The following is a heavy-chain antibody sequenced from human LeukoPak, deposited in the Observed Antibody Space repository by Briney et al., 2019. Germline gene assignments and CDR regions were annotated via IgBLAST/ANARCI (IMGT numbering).Heavy chain of an antibody. Sequence: GGSLRLSCAASGFIFSSYAMSWVRQGPGKGLEWVSAISGSGGSTYYADSVKGRFTISRDNSKNTLYLQMNSLRAEDTAVYYCAKGSGYYYGSGSYSTDSAWGQGTTVTVSS. CDR3: AKGSGYYYGSGSYSTDSA. J-gene: IGHJ6*02. CDR2: ISGSGGST. V-gene: IGHV3-23*01. CDR1: GFIFSSYA. D-gene: IGHD3-10*01.